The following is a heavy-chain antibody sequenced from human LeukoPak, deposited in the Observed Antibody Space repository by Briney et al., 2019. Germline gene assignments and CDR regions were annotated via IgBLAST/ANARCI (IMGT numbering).Heavy chain of an antibody. CDR3: ARTRELDDAFDI. J-gene: IGHJ3*02. CDR2: IIPIFGTA. V-gene: IGHV1-69*05. CDR1: GGTFSSYA. D-gene: IGHD1-26*01. Sequence: SVKVSCKASGGTFSSYAISWVRQAPGQGLEWMGGIIPIFGTANYAQKLQGRVTMTTDTSTSTAYMELRSLRSDDTAVYYCARTRELDDAFDIWGQGTMVTVSS.